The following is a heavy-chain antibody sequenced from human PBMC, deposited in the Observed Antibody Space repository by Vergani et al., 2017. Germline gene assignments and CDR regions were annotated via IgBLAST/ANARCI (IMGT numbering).Heavy chain of an antibody. J-gene: IGHJ4*02. Sequence: EVQLVESGGGLVQPGRSLRLSCAASGFTFDDYAMHWVRQAPGKGLEWVSGISWNSGSIGYADSVKGRFTISRDNAKNSLYLQMNSLRAEDTALYYCTTEISGAGPYFDYWGQGTLVTVSS. D-gene: IGHD6-25*01. CDR3: TTEISGAGPYFDY. V-gene: IGHV3-9*01. CDR2: ISWNSGSI. CDR1: GFTFDDYA.